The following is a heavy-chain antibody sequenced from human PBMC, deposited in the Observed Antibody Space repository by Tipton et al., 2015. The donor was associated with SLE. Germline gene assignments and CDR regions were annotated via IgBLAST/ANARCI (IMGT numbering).Heavy chain of an antibody. Sequence: TLSLTCTVSGGSISSHYWSWIRQPPGKGLEWIGYIFYSGSTNYNPSLKSRVTISLDTSKNQFSLKLSSVTAADTAAYYCARDGEYSYGYGAFDIWGQGTMVTVSS. J-gene: IGHJ3*02. CDR2: IFYSGST. CDR1: GGSISSHY. D-gene: IGHD5-18*01. CDR3: ARDGEYSYGYGAFDI. V-gene: IGHV4-59*11.